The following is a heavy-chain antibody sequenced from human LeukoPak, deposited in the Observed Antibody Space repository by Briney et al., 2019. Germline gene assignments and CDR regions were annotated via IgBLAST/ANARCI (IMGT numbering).Heavy chain of an antibody. CDR3: AKGQILIWLGELSHFDY. D-gene: IGHD3-10*01. CDR2: ISGSGGST. V-gene: IGHV3-23*01. CDR1: GVSVSSYA. Sequence: GGSLTLSCANSGVSVSSYAMSWVRQAPGKGLEWVSAISGSGGSTYYADSVKGRFTISRDNSKNTLYLQMNSLRAEDTAVYYCAKGQILIWLGELSHFDYWGQGTLVTVSS. J-gene: IGHJ4*02.